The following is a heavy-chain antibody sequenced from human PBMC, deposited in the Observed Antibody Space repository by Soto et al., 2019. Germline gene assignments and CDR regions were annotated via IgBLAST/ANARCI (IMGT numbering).Heavy chain of an antibody. Sequence: VQLLESGGGLVQPGGSLRLSCAASGFSFSSYAMSWVRQAPGKGLEWVSVTSGSGGSTYYADSVKGRFTISRDNSKNTLYLEMNSLRAEDTAVYYCAKNLGIGYHYGMDVWGQGTTVTVSS. CDR3: AKNLGIGYHYGMDV. CDR2: TSGSGGST. J-gene: IGHJ6*02. D-gene: IGHD1-20*01. V-gene: IGHV3-23*01. CDR1: GFSFSSYA.